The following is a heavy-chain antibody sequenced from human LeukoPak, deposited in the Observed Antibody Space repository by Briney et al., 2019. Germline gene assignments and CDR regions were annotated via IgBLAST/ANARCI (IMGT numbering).Heavy chain of an antibody. CDR1: GGSISSYY. D-gene: IGHD6-6*01. CDR2: IYYSGST. V-gene: IGHV4-59*01. J-gene: IGHJ6*02. Sequence: SETLSLTCTVSGGSISSYYWSWIRQPPGKGLEWIGYIYYSGSTNYNPSLKSRVTISVDTSKNQFSLKLSSVTAADTAVYYCARAPRPPGMDVRGQGTTVTVSS. CDR3: ARAPRPPGMDV.